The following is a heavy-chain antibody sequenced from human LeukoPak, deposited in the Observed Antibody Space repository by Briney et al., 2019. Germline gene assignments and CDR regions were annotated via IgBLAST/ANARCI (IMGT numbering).Heavy chain of an antibody. D-gene: IGHD5-18*01. Sequence: GGSLRLSCAASGFTFSSYGMHWVRQAPGKGLEWVAFIRYDGSNKYYADSVKGRFTISRDNSKNTLYLQMNSLRAEDTAVYYCAKDRIQLWLVDYWGQGTLVTVSS. CDR1: GFTFSSYG. CDR2: IRYDGSNK. CDR3: AKDRIQLWLVDY. J-gene: IGHJ4*02. V-gene: IGHV3-30*02.